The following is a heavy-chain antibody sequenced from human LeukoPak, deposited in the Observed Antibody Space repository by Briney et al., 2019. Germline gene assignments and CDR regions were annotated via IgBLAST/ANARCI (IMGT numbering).Heavy chain of an antibody. J-gene: IGHJ6*02. D-gene: IGHD2-8*01. CDR1: GFTFSSYA. V-gene: IGHV3-30-3*01. CDR2: ISYDGSNK. Sequence: PGGSLRLSCAASGFTFSSYAMHWVRQAPGKGLEWVAVISYDGSNKYYADSVKGRLTISRDNSKNTLYLQMNSLRAEDTAVYYCARGPERTGVGTRYYYDMDVWGQGTTVTVSS. CDR3: ARGPERTGVGTRYYYDMDV.